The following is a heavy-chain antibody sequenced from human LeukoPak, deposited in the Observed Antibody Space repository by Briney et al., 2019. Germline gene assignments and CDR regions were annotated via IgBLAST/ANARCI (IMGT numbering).Heavy chain of an antibody. CDR3: AIPVYDSSGYYYGWFDP. J-gene: IGHJ5*02. D-gene: IGHD3-22*01. Sequence: ASVKVSCKASGYTLTAYFMHWLRQAPGQGLEWMGWINPDSGDTNYAQKFQGRVTMTRDTSISTAYMELSSLRSDDTAVYYCAIPVYDSSGYYYGWFDPWGQGTLVTVSS. CDR1: GYTLTAYF. CDR2: INPDSGDT. V-gene: IGHV1-2*02.